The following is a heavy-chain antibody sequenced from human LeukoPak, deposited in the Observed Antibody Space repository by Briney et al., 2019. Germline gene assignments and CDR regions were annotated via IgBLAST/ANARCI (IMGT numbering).Heavy chain of an antibody. CDR3: ARSGGSYYGNYFDY. V-gene: IGHV4-59*01. J-gene: IGHJ4*02. CDR1: GGSISSSY. CDR2: VHYSGST. Sequence: SETLSLTCTISGGSISSSYWTWIRQPPGKELEWIGYVHYSGSTNYNPSLKSRVTISVDTSKNQFSLKLSSVTAADTAVYYCARSGGSYYGNYFDYWGQGTLVTVSS. D-gene: IGHD1-26*01.